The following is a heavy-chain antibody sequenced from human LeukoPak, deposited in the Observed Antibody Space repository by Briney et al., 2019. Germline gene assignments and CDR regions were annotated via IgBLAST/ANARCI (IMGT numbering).Heavy chain of an antibody. CDR2: INPDSGGT. CDR3: AIQYCSGGSCPKRGAFDI. V-gene: IGHV1-2*02. CDR1: GYTFTGYY. D-gene: IGHD2-15*01. Sequence: GASVKVSCKASGYTFTGYYMHWVRQAPGQGLEWMGWINPDSGGTNYGQKFQGRVTMTRDTSISTAYMELSRLRSDDTAVYYCAIQYCSGGSCPKRGAFDIWGQGTMVTVSS. J-gene: IGHJ3*02.